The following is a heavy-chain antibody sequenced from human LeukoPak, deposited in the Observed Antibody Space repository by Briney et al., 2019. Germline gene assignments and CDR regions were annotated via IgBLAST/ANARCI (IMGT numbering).Heavy chain of an antibody. Sequence: SVKVSCKASGGTFSSYAISWVRQAPGQGLEWMGRIIPILGIANYAQKFQGRVTITADKSTSTAYMELSSLRSEDTAVYYCARAYGFGTYYYYGMDVWGQGTTVTVSS. CDR1: GGTFSSYA. D-gene: IGHD3-10*01. J-gene: IGHJ6*02. CDR2: IIPILGIA. CDR3: ARAYGFGTYYYYGMDV. V-gene: IGHV1-69*04.